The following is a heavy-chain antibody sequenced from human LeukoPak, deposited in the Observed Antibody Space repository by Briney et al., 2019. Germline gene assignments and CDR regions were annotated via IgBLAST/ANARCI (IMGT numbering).Heavy chain of an antibody. Sequence: SETLSLTCILSGGSIISYYWSWIRQPPGRGLEWIGDISYTGSTNYNPSLKSRVTMSVDTSKNQFSLNLNSVTAADTAVYFCARRGASAAFDHRGQGALVTVSS. CDR3: ARRGASAAFDH. CDR1: GGSIISYY. CDR2: ISYTGST. D-gene: IGHD1-26*01. V-gene: IGHV4-59*01. J-gene: IGHJ4*02.